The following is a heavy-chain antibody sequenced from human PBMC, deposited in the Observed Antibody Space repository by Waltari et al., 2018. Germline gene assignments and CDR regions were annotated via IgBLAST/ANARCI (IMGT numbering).Heavy chain of an antibody. Sequence: QVQLVESGGGVVQPGRSLRLPCAASGFPFSSYNLHWVRQAPGKGLEWVAVLSYDGGEEYYADFAQGRFSISRDNFENTLYLQMTSLRPEDTAVYYCAKDRLELFFDWFDSWGQGTLVTVSS. CDR3: AKDRLELFFDWFDS. CDR1: GFPFSSYN. J-gene: IGHJ5*01. CDR2: LSYDGGEE. V-gene: IGHV3-30*18. D-gene: IGHD1-7*01.